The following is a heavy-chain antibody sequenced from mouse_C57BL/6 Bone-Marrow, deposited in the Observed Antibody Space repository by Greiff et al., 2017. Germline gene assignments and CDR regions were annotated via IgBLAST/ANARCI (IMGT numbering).Heavy chain of an antibody. CDR3: ARPPYLFYYCSSWYFGV. V-gene: IGHV5-6*01. CDR1: GFTFSSYG. CDR2: ISSGGSYT. J-gene: IGHJ1*03. D-gene: IGHD1-1*01. Sequence: EVQRVESGGDLVKPGGSLKLSCAASGFTFSSYGMSWVRQTPDKRLEWVATISSGGSYTYYPDSVKGRSTLSRDNAKNTLYLQMSSLKSEDTAIYYCARPPYLFYYCSSWYFGVWGTGTTVPVSS.